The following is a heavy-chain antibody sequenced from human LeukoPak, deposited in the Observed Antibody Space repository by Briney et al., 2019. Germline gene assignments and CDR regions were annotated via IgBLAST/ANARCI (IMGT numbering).Heavy chain of an antibody. V-gene: IGHV4-39*07. CDR3: ARERGEEYSSGWYKTNFFDT. Sequence: PSETLSLTCTVSSDFFSSVTDYWAWIRQPPGKGLEWIASGDYSGGTYYNPSLESRVATSADMSKNQISLKLSSVTAADTALYYCARERGEEYSSGWYKTNFFDTWGQGTRVTVSS. J-gene: IGHJ4*02. CDR2: GDYSGGT. D-gene: IGHD6-19*01. CDR1: SDFFSSVTDY.